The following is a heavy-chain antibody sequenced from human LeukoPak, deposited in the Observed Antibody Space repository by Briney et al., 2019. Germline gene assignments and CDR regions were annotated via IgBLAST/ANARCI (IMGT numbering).Heavy chain of an antibody. CDR1: GFNFSTYN. CDR2: ISSSSSYI. V-gene: IGHV3-21*01. J-gene: IGHJ4*02. CDR3: ARVQWELPLGY. D-gene: IGHD1-26*01. Sequence: GGSLRLSCAASGFNFSTYNMNWVRQAPGKGLEWVSSISSSSSYIYYADSVKGRFTISRDNAKNSLYLQMNSLRAEDTAVYYCARVQWELPLGYWGQGTLVTVSS.